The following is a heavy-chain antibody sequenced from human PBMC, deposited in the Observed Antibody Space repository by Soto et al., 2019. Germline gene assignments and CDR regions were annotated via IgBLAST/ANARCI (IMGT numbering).Heavy chain of an antibody. J-gene: IGHJ4*02. V-gene: IGHV3-30*18. CDR3: AKDGDRPGIAVVGSY. CDR1: GFTLTSYG. CDR2: ILYDGSYE. Sequence: QVQLVESGGGVVQPGRSLRLSCAASGFTLTSYGMHWVRQAPGKGLEWVAVILYDGSYEHYTDSVKGRFAISRDTSKNTLYLQMNNLRVEDRAVYCCAKDGDRPGIAVVGSYWVQGTLVTVSS. D-gene: IGHD6-19*01.